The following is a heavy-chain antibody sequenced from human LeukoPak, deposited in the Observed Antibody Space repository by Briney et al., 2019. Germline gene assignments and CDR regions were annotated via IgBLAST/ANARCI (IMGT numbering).Heavy chain of an antibody. D-gene: IGHD3-9*01. CDR3: TTRPVYYDILTGYYGYYGMDV. CDR2: IKSKTDGGTT. J-gene: IGHJ6*02. CDR1: GFTFSNAW. Sequence: PGGSLRLSCAASGFTFSNAWMSWVRQAPGKGLEWVGRIKSKTDGGTTDYAAPVKGRFTISRDDSKNTLYLQMNSLKTEDTAVYYCTTRPVYYDILTGYYGYYGMDVWGQGTTVTVSS. V-gene: IGHV3-15*01.